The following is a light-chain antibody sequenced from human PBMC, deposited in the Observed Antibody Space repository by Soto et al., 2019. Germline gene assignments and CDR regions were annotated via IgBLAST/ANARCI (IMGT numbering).Light chain of an antibody. V-gene: IGLV1-44*01. CDR1: SSNIGSNT. J-gene: IGLJ1*01. CDR2: NND. CDR3: AAWDDSLNGYV. Sequence: QSVLTQPPSASGTPGQRVTISCSGSSSNIGSNTVNWYQQVPGTAPKLLTYNNDQRPSGVPDRFSGSKSATSASLAISGLQSEDEADYYCAAWDDSLNGYVFGTGTKLTVL.